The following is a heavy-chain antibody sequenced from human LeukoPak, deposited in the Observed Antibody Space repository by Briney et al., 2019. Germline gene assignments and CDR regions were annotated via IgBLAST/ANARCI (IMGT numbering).Heavy chain of an antibody. CDR3: ARGTVGDRYYFDY. Sequence: PSETLSLTCTVSGGSISSGSYYWSWIRQPAGKGLEWIGRIYTSGSTNYNPSLKSRVTISVDTSKNQFSLKLNSVTAADSAVYYCARGTVGDRYYFDYWGQGTLVTVSS. CDR2: IYTSGST. V-gene: IGHV4-61*02. D-gene: IGHD3-16*01. J-gene: IGHJ4*02. CDR1: GGSISSGSYY.